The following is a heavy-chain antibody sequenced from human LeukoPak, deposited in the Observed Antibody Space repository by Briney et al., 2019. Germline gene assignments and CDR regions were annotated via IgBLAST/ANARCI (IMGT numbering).Heavy chain of an antibody. J-gene: IGHJ5*02. V-gene: IGHV4-34*01. CDR1: GGSFSGYY. CDR3: ARWSSNYYDSSGRRFDP. D-gene: IGHD3-22*01. Sequence: SETLSLTCAVYGGSFSGYYWSWIRQPPGKGLEWIGEINHSGSTNHNPSLKSRVTISVDTSKNQFSLKLSSVTAADTAVYYCARWSSNYYDSSGRRFDPWGQGTLVTVSS. CDR2: INHSGST.